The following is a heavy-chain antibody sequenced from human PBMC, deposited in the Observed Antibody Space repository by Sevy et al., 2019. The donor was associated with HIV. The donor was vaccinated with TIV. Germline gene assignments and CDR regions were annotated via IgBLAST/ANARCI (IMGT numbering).Heavy chain of an antibody. D-gene: IGHD2-2*01. J-gene: IGHJ5*02. CDR1: GGTFSSYA. Sequence: ASVKVSCKASGGTFSSYAISWVRQAPGQGLEWMGGIIPIFGTANYAQTFQGRVTITADESTSTAYMELSSLRSEDTAVYYCARSCGSTSCYWTNWFDPWGQGTLVTVSS. CDR2: IIPIFGTA. V-gene: IGHV1-69*13. CDR3: ARSCGSTSCYWTNWFDP.